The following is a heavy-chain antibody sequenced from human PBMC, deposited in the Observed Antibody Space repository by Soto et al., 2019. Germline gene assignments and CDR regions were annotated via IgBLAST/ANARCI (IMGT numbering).Heavy chain of an antibody. CDR3: ARDPPNFYYYGMDV. J-gene: IGHJ6*02. CDR1: GFAFSNYD. Sequence: PGGSLRLSCAASGFAFSNYDMSWVRQAPGKGLEWVSAISGSGGSTDYADSVRGRFTISRDNAKNSVYLELNSLRDEDTAVYYCARDPPNFYYYGMDVWGQGTTVTVSS. CDR2: ISGSGGST. V-gene: IGHV3-23*01.